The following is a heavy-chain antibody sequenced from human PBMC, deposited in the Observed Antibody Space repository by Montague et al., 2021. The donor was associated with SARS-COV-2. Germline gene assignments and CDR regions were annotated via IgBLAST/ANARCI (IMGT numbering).Heavy chain of an antibody. Sequence: SETLSLTCGVSGGSFGDDHWSWIRQPPGKGLEWIGDIKQSGRTNYNPSLKSRVTISVDTSKNQFSLKVTSVTAADTAVYFCARGHLSVSMIVVVFTSASYYFDYWGQGAQVTVSS. D-gene: IGHD3-22*01. CDR1: GGSFGDDH. CDR2: IKQSGRT. J-gene: IGHJ4*02. CDR3: ARGHLSVSMIVVVFTSASYYFDY. V-gene: IGHV4-34*01.